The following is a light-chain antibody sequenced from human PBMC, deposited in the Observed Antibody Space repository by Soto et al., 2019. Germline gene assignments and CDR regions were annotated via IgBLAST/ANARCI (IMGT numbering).Light chain of an antibody. J-gene: IGKJ3*01. CDR3: QQTYSTLFT. CDR1: QDISSY. V-gene: IGKV1-39*01. CDR2: AAS. Sequence: DIQMTQSPSSLSASVGDSVTITCRASQDISSYLNWYQPKPGKAPRLLIYAASTLHSGVPSRFSVSESGTDFTLTISSLQPEDCATYFFQQTYSTLFTFGPGTKVNFK.